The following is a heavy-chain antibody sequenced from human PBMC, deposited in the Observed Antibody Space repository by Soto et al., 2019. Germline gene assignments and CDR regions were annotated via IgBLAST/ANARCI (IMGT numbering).Heavy chain of an antibody. D-gene: IGHD3-3*01. CDR3: ARDYNRRASAYDSWSGYYGNYYYYYGMDV. J-gene: IGHJ6*02. CDR1: GFTFSSYG. Sequence: GGSLRLSCAASGFTFSSYGMHWVRQAPGKGLEWVAVKWYDGSNKYYADSVKGRFTISRDNSKNTLYLQMNSLRAEDTAVYYCARDYNRRASAYDSWSGYYGNYYYYYGMDVWGQGTTVTVSS. V-gene: IGHV3-33*01. CDR2: KWYDGSNK.